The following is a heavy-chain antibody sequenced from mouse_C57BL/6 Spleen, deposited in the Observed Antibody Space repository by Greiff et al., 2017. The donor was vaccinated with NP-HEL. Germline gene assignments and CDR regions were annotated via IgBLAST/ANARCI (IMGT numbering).Heavy chain of an antibody. CDR2: INPSSGYT. CDR1: GYTFTSYW. Sequence: QVQLQQSGAELAKPGASVKLSCKASGYTFTSYWMHWVKQRPGQGLEWIGYINPSSGYTKYNQKFKDKATLTADKSSSTAYMQLSSLTYEDSAVYYCARYLDSSGLYFDYWGQGTTLTVSS. J-gene: IGHJ2*01. D-gene: IGHD3-2*02. V-gene: IGHV1-7*01. CDR3: ARYLDSSGLYFDY.